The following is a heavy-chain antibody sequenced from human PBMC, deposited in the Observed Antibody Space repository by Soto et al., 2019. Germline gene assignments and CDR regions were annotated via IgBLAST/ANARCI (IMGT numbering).Heavy chain of an antibody. J-gene: IGHJ4*02. CDR2: IIPIFGTA. Sequence: SVKVSCKASGGTFSSYAISWVRQAPGQGLEWMGGIIPIFGTANYAQKFQGRVTITADESTSTAYMELSSLRSEDTAVYYCAGRTYYYDSSGYYPLDYWGQGTLVTVSS. V-gene: IGHV1-69*13. D-gene: IGHD3-22*01. CDR1: GGTFSSYA. CDR3: AGRTYYYDSSGYYPLDY.